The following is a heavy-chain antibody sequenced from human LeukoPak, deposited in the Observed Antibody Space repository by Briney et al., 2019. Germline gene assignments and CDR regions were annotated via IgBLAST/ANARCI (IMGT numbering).Heavy chain of an antibody. D-gene: IGHD3-22*01. CDR3: ARGVDSSGYRGS. Sequence: QPGGSLRLSCAASGFTFSSYWMHWVRQGPGKGPVWVSRINRDGSSTSYADSVKGRFTISRDNAKKTLYLQMNSLRAEDTAVYYCARGVDSSGYRGSWGQGTLVTVSS. CDR2: INRDGSST. J-gene: IGHJ4*02. V-gene: IGHV3-74*01. CDR1: GFTFSSYW.